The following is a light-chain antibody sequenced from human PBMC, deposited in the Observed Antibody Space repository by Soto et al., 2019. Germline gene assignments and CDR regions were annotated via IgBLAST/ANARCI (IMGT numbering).Light chain of an antibody. CDR1: ETVDRNY. CDR3: QHYDTSSYT. CDR2: AAS. Sequence: EIVLTQSPGTLSLFPGERATLSCRASETVDRNYLAWYHQKPGQPPRLLIYAASSRATGISDRFSATGSGTDFTLTINMLEPGDFAVYYCQHYDTSSYTFGQGTKLEI. V-gene: IGKV3-20*01. J-gene: IGKJ2*01.